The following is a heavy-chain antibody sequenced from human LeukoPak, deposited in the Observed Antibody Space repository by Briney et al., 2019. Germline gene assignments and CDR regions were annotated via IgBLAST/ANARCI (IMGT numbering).Heavy chain of an antibody. CDR1: GYTFTSYG. V-gene: IGHV1-18*01. CDR3: ARDPRGYSGYDDAVDY. D-gene: IGHD5-12*01. Sequence: GASVKVSCKASGYTFTSYGISWVRQAPGQGLEWMGWISAYNGNTNYAQKLQGRVTMTTDTSTSTAYMELRSLRSDDTAVYYCARDPRGYSGYDDAVDYWGQGTLVTVSS. CDR2: ISAYNGNT. J-gene: IGHJ4*02.